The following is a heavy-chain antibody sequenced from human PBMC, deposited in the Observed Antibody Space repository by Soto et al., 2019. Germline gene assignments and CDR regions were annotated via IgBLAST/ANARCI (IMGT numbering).Heavy chain of an antibody. CDR3: ARGDYYDSSGYYSFGY. V-gene: IGHV4-4*02. D-gene: IGHD3-22*01. Sequence: SETLSLTCAVSGASLSSNNWWSWVRQPPGKGLEWIGEIHHSGNTNYNPSLKSRVTISADKSKNHLSLNLKSMTAADTAVYYCARGDYYDSSGYYSFGYWGQGALVNVSS. J-gene: IGHJ4*02. CDR2: IHHSGNT. CDR1: GASLSSNNW.